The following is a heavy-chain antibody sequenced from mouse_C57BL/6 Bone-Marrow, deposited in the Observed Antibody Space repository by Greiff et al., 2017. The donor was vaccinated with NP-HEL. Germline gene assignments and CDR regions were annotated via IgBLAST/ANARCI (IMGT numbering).Heavy chain of an antibody. CDR3: ERRDSY. Sequence: VQGVESGAELARPGASVKLSCKASGYTFTSYGISWVKQRTGQGLEWIGEIYPRSGNTYYNEKFKGKATLTADQSSRTAYMELRSLTSEDSAVYFCERRDSYWGQGTTLTVSS. CDR2: IYPRSGNT. V-gene: IGHV1-81*01. J-gene: IGHJ2*01. CDR1: GYTFTSYG.